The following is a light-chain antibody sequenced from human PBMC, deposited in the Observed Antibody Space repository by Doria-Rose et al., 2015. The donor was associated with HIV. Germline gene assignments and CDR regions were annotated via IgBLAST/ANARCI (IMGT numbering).Light chain of an antibody. CDR3: HQYGTSWT. Sequence: TQSPGTLSLSPGERATLSCRASQSFSSTYLAWYRQKPGQAPSLLIYDGSTRATGIPDRFSASGSGTDFTLTINRLVPEDFALYYCHQYGTSWTFGQGTKVEI. CDR1: QSFSSTY. CDR2: DGS. J-gene: IGKJ1*01. V-gene: IGKV3-20*01.